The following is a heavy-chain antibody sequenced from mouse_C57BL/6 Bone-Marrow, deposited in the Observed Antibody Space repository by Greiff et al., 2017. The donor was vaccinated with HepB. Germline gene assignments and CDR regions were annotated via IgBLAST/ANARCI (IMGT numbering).Heavy chain of an antibody. CDR3: ARYYYGSSL. D-gene: IGHD1-1*01. CDR2: INPNNGGT. Sequence: EVQLQQSGPELVKPGASVKISCKASGYTFTDYYMNWVKQSHGKSLEWIGDINPNNGGTSYNQKFKGKATLTVDKSSSTAYMELRSLTSEDSAVYYCARYYYGSSLWGQGTTLTVSS. V-gene: IGHV1-26*01. J-gene: IGHJ2*01. CDR1: GYTFTDYY.